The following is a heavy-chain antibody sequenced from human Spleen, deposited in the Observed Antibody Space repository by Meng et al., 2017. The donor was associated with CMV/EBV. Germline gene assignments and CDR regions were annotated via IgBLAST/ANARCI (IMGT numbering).Heavy chain of an antibody. V-gene: IGHV1-2*02. Sequence: ASVKVSCKASGYTFTGYYMHWVRQAPGQGLEWMGWINPNNSNTESAQKFQGRVTMTRDTSVSTAYMELSRLRSDDTAVYYCAREKVFEYSSQYDAFDIWAQGTMVTVSS. CDR2: INPNNSNT. CDR1: GYTFTGYY. D-gene: IGHD6-6*01. J-gene: IGHJ3*02. CDR3: AREKVFEYSSQYDAFDI.